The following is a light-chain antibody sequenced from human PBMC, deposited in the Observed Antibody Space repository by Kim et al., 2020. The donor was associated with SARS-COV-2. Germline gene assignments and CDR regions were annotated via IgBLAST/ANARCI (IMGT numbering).Light chain of an antibody. Sequence: DIQMTQSPSSLSASVGDRVTITCRASRGIGLAINWFQQKSGRAPTLLIYATSSLQRGVPSRFSGSGSGTDFTLTITNLQSDDFATYYCLQSYSVPRTFGQGTKVDIK. V-gene: IGKV1-39*01. CDR1: RGIGLA. CDR2: ATS. CDR3: LQSYSVPRT. J-gene: IGKJ1*01.